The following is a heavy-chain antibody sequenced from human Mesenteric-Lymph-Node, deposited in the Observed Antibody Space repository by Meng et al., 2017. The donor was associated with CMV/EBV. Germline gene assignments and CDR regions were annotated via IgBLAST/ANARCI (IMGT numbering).Heavy chain of an antibody. V-gene: IGHV3-23*01. J-gene: IGHJ4*02. CDR3: ARDSSYIAAKDY. CDR1: GFMFSNNV. D-gene: IGHD6-25*01. Sequence: GESLKISCAASGFMFSNNVMNWVRQAPGKGLEWVSTISNNGGSANYADSVKGRFTISRDNAKNSLYLQMNSLRAEDTAVYYCARDSSYIAAKDYWGQGTLVTVSS. CDR2: ISNNGGSA.